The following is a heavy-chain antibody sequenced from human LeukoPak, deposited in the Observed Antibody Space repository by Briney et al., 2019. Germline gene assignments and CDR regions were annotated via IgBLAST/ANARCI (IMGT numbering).Heavy chain of an antibody. CDR2: ICYSGST. V-gene: IGHV4-30-4*01. D-gene: IGHD4-17*01. CDR3: ARDSVTTTFDY. CDR1: GGSISSGDYY. J-gene: IGHJ4*02. Sequence: SQTLSLTCTVSGGSISSGDYYWSWIRQPPGKGLEWIGYICYSGSTYYNPSLKSRVTISVDTSKNQFSLKLSSVTAADTAVYYCARDSVTTTFDYWGQGTLVTVSS.